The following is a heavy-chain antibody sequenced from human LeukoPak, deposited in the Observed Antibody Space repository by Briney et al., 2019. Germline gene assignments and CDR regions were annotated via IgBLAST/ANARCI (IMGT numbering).Heavy chain of an antibody. CDR2: INPSGGST. V-gene: IGHV1-46*01. CDR1: GYTFTSYY. Sequence: ASVKVSCKASGYTFTSYYMHWVRQAPGQGLEWMGIINPSGGSTSYAQKFQGRVTITADESTSTAYMELSSLRSEDTAVYYCARDKVVVGGYTMVRGVITLGAWGQGTLVTVSS. D-gene: IGHD3-10*01. J-gene: IGHJ5*02. CDR3: ARDKVVVGGYTMVRGVITLGA.